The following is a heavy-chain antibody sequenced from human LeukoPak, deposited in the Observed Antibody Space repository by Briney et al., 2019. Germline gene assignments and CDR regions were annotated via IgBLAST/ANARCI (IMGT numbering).Heavy chain of an antibody. Sequence: PSKTLSLTCTVSGGSISSYYWSWIRQPPGKGLEWIGYIYYSGSTNYNPSLKSRVTISLDTSKNQFSLKLSSVTAADTAVYYCARSELLWFGGVNSGFDYWGQGTLVTVSS. CDR1: GGSISSYY. V-gene: IGHV4-59*01. J-gene: IGHJ4*02. D-gene: IGHD3-10*01. CDR2: IYYSGST. CDR3: ARSELLWFGGVNSGFDY.